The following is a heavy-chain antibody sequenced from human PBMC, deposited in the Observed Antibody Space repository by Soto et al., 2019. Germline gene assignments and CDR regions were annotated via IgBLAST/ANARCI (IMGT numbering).Heavy chain of an antibody. CDR3: SRRGSFSLVRGVGFDF. D-gene: IGHD6-13*01. CDR1: GYSFTSYW. CDR2: IYPGDSDT. J-gene: IGHJ5*01. V-gene: IGHV5-51*01. Sequence: GESLKISCKGSGYSFTSYWIGWVRQMPGKGLEWMGIIYPGDSDTRYSPSFQGQVTISADKSISTAYLQWSSLKASDTAMYYCSRRGSFSLVRGVGFDFWGQGTLVTVSS.